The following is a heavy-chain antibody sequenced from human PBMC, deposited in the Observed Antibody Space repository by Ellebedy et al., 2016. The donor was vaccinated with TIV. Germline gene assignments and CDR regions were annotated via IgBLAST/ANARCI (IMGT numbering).Heavy chain of an antibody. J-gene: IGHJ4*02. CDR1: GYTLTELS. CDR2: FDPEDGET. D-gene: IGHD6-13*01. CDR3: ATVSSSWYFHPVDY. Sequence: ASVKVSXXVSGYTLTELSMHWVRQAPGKGLEWMGGFDPEDGETIYAQKFQGRVTMTEDTSTDTAYMELSSLRSEDTAVYYCATVSSSWYFHPVDYWGQGTLVTVSS. V-gene: IGHV1-24*01.